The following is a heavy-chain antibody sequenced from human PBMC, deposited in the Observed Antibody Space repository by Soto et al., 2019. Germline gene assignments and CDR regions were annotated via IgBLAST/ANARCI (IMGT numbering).Heavy chain of an antibody. Sequence: QVQLVESGGGVVQPGRSLRLSCAASGFTFSSYGMHWVRQAPGKGLEWVAVIWYDGSNKYYADSVKGRFTISRDNSKKTLYLQMNSLRAEDTAVYYCARDGGLEPNGLNWFDPWGHGTLVTVSS. D-gene: IGHD1-1*01. CDR1: GFTFSSYG. V-gene: IGHV3-33*01. CDR2: IWYDGSNK. CDR3: ARDGGLEPNGLNWFDP. J-gene: IGHJ5*02.